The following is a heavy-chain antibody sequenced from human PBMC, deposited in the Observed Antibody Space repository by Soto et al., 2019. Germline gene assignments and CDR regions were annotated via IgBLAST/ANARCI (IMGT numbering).Heavy chain of an antibody. CDR1: GGSISSSNL. D-gene: IGHD2-21*01. J-gene: IGHJ1*01. V-gene: IGHV4-4*02. CDR2: IYHGGST. Sequence: PSETLSLTCAVSGGSISSSNLWTWVRQPPGKGLEWIGEIYHGGSTNYNPSLKSRVTISLETSKSQFSLRLSSVTAADTAVYYFARLGAYYRSPVLCGPGSLDTGSS. CDR3: ARLGAYYRSPVL.